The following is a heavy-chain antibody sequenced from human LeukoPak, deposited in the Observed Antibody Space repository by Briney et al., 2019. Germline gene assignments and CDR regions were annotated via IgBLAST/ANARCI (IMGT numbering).Heavy chain of an antibody. CDR3: ASLPAELLWFGEYRFDY. D-gene: IGHD3-10*01. CDR1: GGTFTIYA. Sequence: GASVKVSCKASGGTFTIYAISWVRQAPGQGLEWMGGIIPIFGTANYAQKFQGRVTITTDESTSTAYMELSSLRSEDTAVYYCASLPAELLWFGEYRFDYWGQGTLVTVSS. CDR2: IIPIFGTA. J-gene: IGHJ4*02. V-gene: IGHV1-69*05.